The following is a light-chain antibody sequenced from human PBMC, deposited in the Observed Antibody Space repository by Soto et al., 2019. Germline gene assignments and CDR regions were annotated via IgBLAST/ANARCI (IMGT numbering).Light chain of an antibody. V-gene: IGKV3-20*01. Sequence: EIVLTQSPGTLSLSPGERATLSCRASQSLSSSQLAWYQQKPGQAPRLLIFGASTRATGIPDRFSGSGSGTDFTLTISRLEPEDFAVYYCQHYYTSYTTFGQGTKVDIK. J-gene: IGKJ1*01. CDR1: QSLSSSQ. CDR3: QHYYTSYTT. CDR2: GAS.